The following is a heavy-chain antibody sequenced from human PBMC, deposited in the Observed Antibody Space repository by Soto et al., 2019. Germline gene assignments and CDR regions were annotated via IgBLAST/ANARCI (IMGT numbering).Heavy chain of an antibody. J-gene: IGHJ4*02. CDR1: GFTFTSHA. CDR2: ISGGGGST. D-gene: IGHD6-19*01. Sequence: PGGSLRLSCVDSGFTFTSHAMGWVRQAPGKGLEWVSVISGGGGSTFYADSVKGRFTISRDNSKNTLYLQMNSLRAEDTAIYYCAQDRSGWTVYWGQGTLVTVSS. V-gene: IGHV3-23*01. CDR3: AQDRSGWTVY.